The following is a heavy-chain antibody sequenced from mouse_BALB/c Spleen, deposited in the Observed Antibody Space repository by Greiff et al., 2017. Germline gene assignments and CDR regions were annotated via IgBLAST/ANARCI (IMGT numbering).Heavy chain of an antibody. V-gene: IGHV2-9*02. J-gene: IGHJ4*01. CDR3: ARGEGGYAMDY. D-gene: IGHD1-1*02. CDR2: IWAGGST. CDR1: GFSLTSYG. Sequence: QVQLKESGPGLVAPSQSLSFSCTVSGFSLTSYGVHWVRQPPGKGLEWLGVIWAGGSTNYNSALMSGLSISKDNSKSQVFLNMNSLKADDTAMYYCARGEGGYAMDYWGQGTSVTVSS.